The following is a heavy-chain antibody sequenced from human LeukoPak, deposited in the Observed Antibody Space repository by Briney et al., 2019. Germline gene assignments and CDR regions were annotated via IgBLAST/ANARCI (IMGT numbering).Heavy chain of an antibody. CDR1: GYTLTELS. CDR3: AKLATVTTSHFDY. D-gene: IGHD4-11*01. V-gene: IGHV3-30*02. Sequence: SCKVSGYTLTELSMHWVRQAPGKGLEWVAFIRYDGSNKYYADSVKGRFTISRDNSKNTLYLQMNSLRAEDTAVYYCAKLATVTTSHFDYWGQGTLVIVSS. CDR2: IRYDGSNK. J-gene: IGHJ4*02.